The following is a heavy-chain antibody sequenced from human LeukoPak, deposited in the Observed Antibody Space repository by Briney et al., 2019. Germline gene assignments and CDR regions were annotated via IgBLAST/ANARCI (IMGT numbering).Heavy chain of an antibody. D-gene: IGHD4/OR15-4a*01. Sequence: GASVKVSCKPSGGTFISSAITWVRQAPGQGHDLMGRLIPVLNITSYAQTFQGRVTITADTSTSTVYMELSSLRSEETAVYYCARDQGLTAPPPYGLDVWGQGTTVIVSS. V-gene: IGHV1-69*04. CDR1: GGTFISSA. CDR2: LIPVLNIT. J-gene: IGHJ6*02. CDR3: ARDQGLTAPPPYGLDV.